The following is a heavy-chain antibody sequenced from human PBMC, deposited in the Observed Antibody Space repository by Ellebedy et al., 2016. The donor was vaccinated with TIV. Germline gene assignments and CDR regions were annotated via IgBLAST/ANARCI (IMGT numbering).Heavy chain of an antibody. CDR3: ASSPSKRYFDRMDV. D-gene: IGHD3-9*01. J-gene: IGHJ6*02. CDR2: ISDDGSEK. Sequence: GESLKISCAASGFTFRSYGIHWVRQAPGKGLEWVAVISDDGSEKYYGDSVKGRFTISRDNSKNTVYLQMNSLRAEDTAVYYCASSPSKRYFDRMDVWGQGTTVIVSS. CDR1: GFTFRSYG. V-gene: IGHV3-30*03.